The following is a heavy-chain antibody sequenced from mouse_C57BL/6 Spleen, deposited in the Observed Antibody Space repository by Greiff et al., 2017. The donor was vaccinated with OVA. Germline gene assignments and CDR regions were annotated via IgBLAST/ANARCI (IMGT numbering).Heavy chain of an antibody. J-gene: IGHJ4*01. V-gene: IGHV1-22*01. Sequence: VQLQQSGPELVKPGASVKMSCKASGYTFTDYNMHWVKQSHGKSLEWIGYINPNNGGTSYNQKFKGKATLTVNKSSSTAYMELRSLTSEDSAVYYCARWYYGSSLYYYAMDYWGQGTSVTVSS. CDR1: GYTFTDYN. CDR2: INPNNGGT. CDR3: ARWYYGSSLYYYAMDY. D-gene: IGHD1-1*01.